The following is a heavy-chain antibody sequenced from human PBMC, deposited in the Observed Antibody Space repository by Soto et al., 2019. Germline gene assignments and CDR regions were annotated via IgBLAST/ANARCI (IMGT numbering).Heavy chain of an antibody. CDR1: GYTFTSYD. V-gene: IGHV1-8*01. Sequence: QVQLVQSGAEVKKPGASVKVSCKASGYTFTSYDINWVRQATGQGLEWMGWMNPNSGNTGYAQKFQGRVTMTRNTSISTAYMELSSLRSEDTAVYYCARGLGWDCWSGYDWFDPWGQGTLVTVSS. J-gene: IGHJ5*02. CDR3: ARGLGWDCWSGYDWFDP. CDR2: MNPNSGNT. D-gene: IGHD3-3*01.